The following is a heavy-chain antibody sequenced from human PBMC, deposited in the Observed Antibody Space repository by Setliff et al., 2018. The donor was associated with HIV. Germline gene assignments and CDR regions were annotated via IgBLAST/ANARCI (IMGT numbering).Heavy chain of an antibody. D-gene: IGHD4-17*01. CDR3: ARHPLSRRRRTTGTTVGAFDI. J-gene: IGHJ3*02. CDR1: GGSISIGDYY. Sequence: SETLSLTCTVSGGSISIGDYYWTWIRQHPGKGLEWIGYIHYSGSTSYNPSLTSRVSISVDTSTSQFALKLISVTAADTAVYYCARHPLSRRRRTTGTTVGAFDIWGQGTKVTVSS. CDR2: IHYSGST. V-gene: IGHV4-30-4*08.